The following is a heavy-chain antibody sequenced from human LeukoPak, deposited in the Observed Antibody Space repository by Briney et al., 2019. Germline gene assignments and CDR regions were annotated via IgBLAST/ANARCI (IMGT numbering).Heavy chain of an antibody. CDR2: INHSGST. J-gene: IGHJ4*02. CDR1: GGSFSGYY. Sequence: SETLSLTCAVYGGSFSGYYWSWIRQPPGKGLEWIGEINHSGSTNYNPSLKSRVTISVDTSKNQFSLKLSSVTAADTAVYYCARGLPRTYYYDSSRYFDYWGQGTLVTVSS. D-gene: IGHD3-22*01. CDR3: ARGLPRTYYYDSSRYFDY. V-gene: IGHV4-34*01.